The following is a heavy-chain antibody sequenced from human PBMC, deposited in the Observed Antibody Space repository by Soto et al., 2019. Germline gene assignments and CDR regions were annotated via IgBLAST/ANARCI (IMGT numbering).Heavy chain of an antibody. CDR3: ARGSSPYCSGGSCYSTYFQH. V-gene: IGHV4-61*01. D-gene: IGHD2-15*01. J-gene: IGHJ1*01. Sequence: PSETLSLTCTVSGGSVSSGSYYWSWIRQPPGKGLEWIGYIYYSGSTNYNPSLKSRVTISVDTSKNQFSLKLSSVTAADTAVYYCARGSSPYCSGGSCYSTYFQHWGQGTLVTVSS. CDR2: IYYSGST. CDR1: GGSVSSGSYY.